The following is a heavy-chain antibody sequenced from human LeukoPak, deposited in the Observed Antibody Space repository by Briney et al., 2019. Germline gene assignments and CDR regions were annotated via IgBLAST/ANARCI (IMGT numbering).Heavy chain of an antibody. D-gene: IGHD4-17*01. V-gene: IGHV1-3*01. Sequence: ASVKVSCKASGYTFTSYAMHWVRQAPGQRLEWMGWINAGNGNTKYSQKFQGRVTITRDTSASTAYMELSSLRSEDTAVYYCARAATVTAPLHFDYWGRGTLVTVSS. J-gene: IGHJ4*02. CDR1: GYTFTSYA. CDR2: INAGNGNT. CDR3: ARAATVTAPLHFDY.